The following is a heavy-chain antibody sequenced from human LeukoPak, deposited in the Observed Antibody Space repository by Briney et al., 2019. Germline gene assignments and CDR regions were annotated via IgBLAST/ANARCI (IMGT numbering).Heavy chain of an antibody. CDR2: MNPNSGNT. J-gene: IGHJ6*03. Sequence: ASVKVSCKASGGTFSSYAIRWVRQATGQGLEWMGWMNPNSGNTGYAQKSQGRVTITADESTTTAYMELTSLRSEDTAVYYCARAGYSGNFRGGQYYYMDVWGTGTTVTVSS. CDR1: GGTFSSYA. D-gene: IGHD1-26*01. CDR3: ARAGYSGNFRGGQYYYMDV. V-gene: IGHV1-8*03.